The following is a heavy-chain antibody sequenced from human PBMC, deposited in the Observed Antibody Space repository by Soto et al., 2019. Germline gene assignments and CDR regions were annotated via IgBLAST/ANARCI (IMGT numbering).Heavy chain of an antibody. D-gene: IGHD2-21*02. J-gene: IGHJ6*02. CDR3: ARVCGGDCHYGMDD. Sequence: QEQLQESGPGLVKPSQTLSLTCTVSGGSISSGGYYWTWIRLHPGKGLEWIGYIYYSGSTYYNPSLKSRVTISVDTSKNQFSLKLSSVTAADTAVYYCARVCGGDCHYGMDDWGQGTTVTVSS. CDR1: GGSISSGGYY. CDR2: IYYSGST. V-gene: IGHV4-31*03.